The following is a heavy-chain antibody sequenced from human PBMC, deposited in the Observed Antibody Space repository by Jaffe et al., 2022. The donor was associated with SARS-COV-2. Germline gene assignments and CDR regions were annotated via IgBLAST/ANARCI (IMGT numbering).Heavy chain of an antibody. Sequence: QITLKESGPTLVKPTQTLTLTCTFSGFSLSTSGVGVGWIRQPSGKALEWLALIYWNDAYRYSPSLNSRLTITKDTSKNQVVLTMTNMDPVDTATYYCAHYIRGYTYGSYVYWGQGTLVTVSS. CDR2: IYWNDAY. D-gene: IGHD5-18*01. V-gene: IGHV2-5*01. J-gene: IGHJ4*02. CDR3: AHYIRGYTYGSYVY. CDR1: GFSLSTSGVG.